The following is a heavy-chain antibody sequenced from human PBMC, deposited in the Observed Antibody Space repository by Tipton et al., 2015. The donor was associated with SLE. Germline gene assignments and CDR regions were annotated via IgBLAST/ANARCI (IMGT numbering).Heavy chain of an antibody. V-gene: IGHV3-48*01. CDR2: ISSSSSTI. CDR3: ARVSGSYCHWYVDR. Sequence: QLVQSGGGLAKPGGSLRLSCAASGFTFSSYSMNWVRQAPGKGLEWVSYISSSSSTIYYADPVQGRFTISRENAKNYLYLHMNSLRAGDTAVYYCARVSGSYCHWYVDRWGRGTLVTVSS. D-gene: IGHD1-26*01. J-gene: IGHJ2*01. CDR1: GFTFSSYS.